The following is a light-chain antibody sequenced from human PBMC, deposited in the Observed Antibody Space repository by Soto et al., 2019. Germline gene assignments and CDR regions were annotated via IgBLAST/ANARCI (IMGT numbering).Light chain of an antibody. CDR2: EGS. Sequence: EIVLTQPPATLSLSPGEIATLSCLASQSVYPDLAWYKQQPGQAPRLLTYEGSPRATGIPARFGGSGSGTDFTLAIRIKEPEGFGVYYCQQRSNWPQLAFGGGTKVEMK. CDR1: QSVYPD. J-gene: IGKJ4*01. V-gene: IGKV3-11*01. CDR3: QQRSNWPQLA.